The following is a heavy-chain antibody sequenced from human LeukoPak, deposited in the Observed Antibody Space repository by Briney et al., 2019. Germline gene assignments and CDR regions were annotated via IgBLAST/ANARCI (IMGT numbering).Heavy chain of an antibody. CDR3: ARDLMGYNYHYMDV. J-gene: IGHJ6*03. V-gene: IGHV3-21*01. CDR1: GFTFCDYA. Sequence: GGSLTLSCTASGFTFCDYAMSWFPQAPGEGLEWVSYISSSSSYIHYADSVKGRFTISRDNAKNSLYLEINSLRGEGTAVYFCARDLMGYNYHYMDVWGKGTTVTVSS. D-gene: IGHD3-22*01. CDR2: ISSSSSYI.